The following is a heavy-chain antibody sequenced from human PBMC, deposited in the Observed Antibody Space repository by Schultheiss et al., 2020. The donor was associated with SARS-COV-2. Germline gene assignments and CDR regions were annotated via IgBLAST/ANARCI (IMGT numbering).Heavy chain of an antibody. CDR2: ISSSSSNI. CDR3: ARGFAVGAFDY. CDR1: GFTFSNYA. Sequence: GGSLRLSCAASGFTFSNYAMHWVRQAPGKGLEWVSSISSSSSNIYYADSVKGRFTISRDNAKNSLYLQMNSLRAEDTAVYYCARGFAVGAFDYWGQGTLVTVSS. D-gene: IGHD1-26*01. J-gene: IGHJ4*02. V-gene: IGHV3-21*01.